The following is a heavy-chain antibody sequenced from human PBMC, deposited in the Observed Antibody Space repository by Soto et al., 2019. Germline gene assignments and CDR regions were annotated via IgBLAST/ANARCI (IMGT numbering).Heavy chain of an antibody. CDR1: GYTFTSYA. V-gene: IGHV1-3*01. CDR3: ARGLGTYYDFWSGAYYYYYGMDV. J-gene: IGHJ6*02. Sequence: ASVKVSFKASGYTFTSYAMHWVRQAPGQRLEWMGWINAGNGKTKYSQKFQGRVNITRDTYASTAYMELSSLRSEDTAVYYCARGLGTYYDFWSGAYYYYYGMDVWGQGTTVTVSS. CDR2: INAGNGKT. D-gene: IGHD3-3*01.